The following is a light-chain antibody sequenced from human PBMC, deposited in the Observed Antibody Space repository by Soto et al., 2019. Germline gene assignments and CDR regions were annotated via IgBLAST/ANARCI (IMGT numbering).Light chain of an antibody. J-gene: IGKJ5*01. CDR2: AAS. Sequence: DIQLTQSPSFLSASVGDRVTITCRASQGISSYLAWYQQKPGKAPKLLIYAASTLQSGVPSRFSGSGSGTEFTLTISSLQPEDFATYYSQQLNNYPLTFGQGTRLEIK. V-gene: IGKV1-9*01. CDR3: QQLNNYPLT. CDR1: QGISSY.